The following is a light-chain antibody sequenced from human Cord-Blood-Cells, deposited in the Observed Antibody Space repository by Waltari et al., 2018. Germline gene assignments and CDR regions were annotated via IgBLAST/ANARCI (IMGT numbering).Light chain of an antibody. CDR2: GAS. Sequence: EIVMTQSPATLSVPPGERATLSCRASQSVSSNLAWYQQKPGQDPRLLIYGASTRATGIPARFSGSGSGTEFTLTISSLQSEDFAVYYCQQYNNWWTFGQGTKVEIK. CDR3: QQYNNWWT. J-gene: IGKJ1*01. CDR1: QSVSSN. V-gene: IGKV3-15*01.